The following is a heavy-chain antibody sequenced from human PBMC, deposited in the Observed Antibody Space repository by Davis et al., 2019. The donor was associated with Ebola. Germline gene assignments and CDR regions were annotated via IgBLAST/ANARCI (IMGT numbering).Heavy chain of an antibody. CDR2: IQQDGGEI. V-gene: IGHV3-7*03. Sequence: GASLKISCAASGFIFSHYLMSWLRQAPGKGPEWVAIIQQDGGEIYYVDSGKGRFTISRDNAKNSLFLQMNSLRAEDTALYYCASGDGRGNSYDMDVWGQGTTVTVSS. D-gene: IGHD4-23*01. CDR1: GFIFSHYL. CDR3: ASGDGRGNSYDMDV. J-gene: IGHJ6*02.